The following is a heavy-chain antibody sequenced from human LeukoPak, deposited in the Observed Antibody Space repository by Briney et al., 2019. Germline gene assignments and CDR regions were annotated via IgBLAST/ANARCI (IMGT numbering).Heavy chain of an antibody. CDR1: GGSISSYY. D-gene: IGHD4-11*01. Sequence: SETLSLTCTVSGGSISSYYWSWIRQPPGKGLEWIGTMYHRGSTYYNPSLKSRVTVSGDTSKNHFSLKLSSVIAADAAVYYCARHRGDNSNPRYYFYYMDVWGKGTTVTVSS. V-gene: IGHV4-59*04. CDR2: MYHRGST. CDR3: ARHRGDNSNPRYYFYYMDV. J-gene: IGHJ6*03.